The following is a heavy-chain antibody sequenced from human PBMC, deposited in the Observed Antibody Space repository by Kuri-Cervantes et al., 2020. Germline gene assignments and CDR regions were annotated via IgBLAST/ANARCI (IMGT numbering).Heavy chain of an antibody. J-gene: IGHJ5*02. V-gene: IGHV1-18*01. Sequence: ASVKVSCKASGYTFTSYGISWVRQAPGQGLEWMGWISAYNGNTNYAQKLQGRVTMTTDTSTSTAYMELRSLRSDDTAVYYCARDVRWGEGYNWFDPWGQGTLVTVSS. CDR2: ISAYNGNT. CDR3: ARDVRWGEGYNWFDP. CDR1: GYTFTSYG. D-gene: IGHD3-10*01.